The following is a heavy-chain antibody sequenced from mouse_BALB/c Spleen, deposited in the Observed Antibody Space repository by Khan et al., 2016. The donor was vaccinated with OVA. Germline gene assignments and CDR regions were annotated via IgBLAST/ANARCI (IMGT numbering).Heavy chain of an antibody. D-gene: IGHD4-1*01. V-gene: IGHV1S136*01. CDR3: ARGNWQSYYFDY. CDR1: GYTFTNYV. J-gene: IGHJ2*01. CDR2: INPYNGGT. Sequence: EVKLEESGPELVKPGASVKMSCKASGYTFTNYVLHWVKQKPGQGLEWIGYINPYNGGTKYNEKFKGKTTLASDKSSITAYMELSSLTSEDSAVYYCARGNWQSYYFDYGGQGTTLTLSS.